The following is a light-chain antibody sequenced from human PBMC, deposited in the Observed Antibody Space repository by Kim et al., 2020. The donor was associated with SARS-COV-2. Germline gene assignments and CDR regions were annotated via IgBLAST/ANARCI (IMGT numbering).Light chain of an antibody. CDR2: QDT. V-gene: IGLV3-1*01. CDR3: QAWDSSTFYVV. Sequence: PGQTASITCSGDKLGDKFACWYQQKPGQSPVLVIYQDTKRPSGIPERFSGSNSGNTATLTISGTQAMDEADYYCQAWDSSTFYVVFGGGTQLTVL. CDR1: KLGDKF. J-gene: IGLJ2*01.